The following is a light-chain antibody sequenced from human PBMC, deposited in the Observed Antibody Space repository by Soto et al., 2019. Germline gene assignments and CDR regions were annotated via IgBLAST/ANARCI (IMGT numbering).Light chain of an antibody. J-gene: IGKJ1*01. Sequence: VTQLTGPMTFAQGKRANLCCRASQSVSSNYLAWYQQKPGQAPRLLIYGASTRATGIPARFSGSGSGTEFTLTITSLQSEDFAVYYCQQYNNWPPWTFGQGTKVDIK. CDR3: QQYNNWPPWT. CDR1: QSVSSN. V-gene: IGKV3-15*01. CDR2: GAS.